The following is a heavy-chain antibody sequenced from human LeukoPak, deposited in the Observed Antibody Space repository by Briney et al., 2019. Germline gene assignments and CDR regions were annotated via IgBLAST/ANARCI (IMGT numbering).Heavy chain of an antibody. CDR1: GFAFSSYW. CDR2: IKQDGSEK. J-gene: IGHJ4*02. Sequence: GGSLRLSCAASGFAFSSYWMSWVRQAPGKGLEWVANIKQDGSEKYYVDSVKGRFTISRDNAKNSLYLQMNSLRAEDTAVYYCARDQIYYYDSSGYIDYWGQGTLVTVSS. CDR3: ARDQIYYYDSSGYIDY. D-gene: IGHD3-22*01. V-gene: IGHV3-7*01.